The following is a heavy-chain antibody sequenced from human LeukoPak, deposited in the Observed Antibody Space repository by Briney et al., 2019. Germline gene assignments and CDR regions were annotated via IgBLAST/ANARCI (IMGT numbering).Heavy chain of an antibody. J-gene: IGHJ4*02. D-gene: IGHD4-17*01. V-gene: IGHV3-33*01. CDR3: ARDHDYGPYYFDY. CDR2: IWYDGSNK. Sequence: GGSLRLSCAASGFTFSSYGMHWVRQAPGKGLEWVAVIWYDGSNKYYADSVKGRFTISRDNSKNTLYLQMNSLRAEDTAVYYRARDHDYGPYYFDYWGQGTLVTVSS. CDR1: GFTFSSYG.